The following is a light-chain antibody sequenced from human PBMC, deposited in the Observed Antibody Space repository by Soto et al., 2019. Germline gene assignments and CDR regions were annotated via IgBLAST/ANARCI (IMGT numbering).Light chain of an antibody. CDR1: SSDIGGYDY. J-gene: IGLJ1*01. CDR2: DVS. V-gene: IGLV2-14*03. CDR3: SSYTSTSAPYV. Sequence: QSALTQPASMSGIPGQSITISCTGTSSDIGGYDYVSWYQQHPGKAPKLIIYDVSGRPSGVSNRFSGSKSANTASLTISGLQAEDEADYHCSSYTSTSAPYVFGTGTKVTVL.